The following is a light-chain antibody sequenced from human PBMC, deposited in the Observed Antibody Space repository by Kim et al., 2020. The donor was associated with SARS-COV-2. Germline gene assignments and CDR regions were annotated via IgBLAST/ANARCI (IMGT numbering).Light chain of an antibody. CDR1: QDISSY. J-gene: IGKJ1*01. CDR3: QQYYTYPWT. CDR2: GPS. Sequence: AIRMTQSPSSFSASTGDRVTFTCRASQDISSYLAWYQQKPGKAPKLLIYGPSTLQSGVPSRFSGSGSGTDFTLTITSLQSEDFATYYCQQYYTYPWTFGQGTNVDIK. V-gene: IGKV1-8*01.